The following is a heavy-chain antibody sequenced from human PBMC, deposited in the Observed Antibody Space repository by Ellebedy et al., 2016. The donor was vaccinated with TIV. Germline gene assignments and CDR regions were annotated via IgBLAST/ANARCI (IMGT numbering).Heavy chain of an antibody. CDR3: ARDNVAAPGTFDY. V-gene: IGHV4-38-2*02. Sequence: MPSETLSLTCSVSGYSISSGYFWGWIRQSPGKGLEWLGSIYQSGKIYFNPSLKSRVTISVDTSKNQFSLKVTSVTAADTAIYYCARDNVAAPGTFDYWGQGAQVTVSS. D-gene: IGHD6-13*01. J-gene: IGHJ4*02. CDR2: IYQSGKI. CDR1: GYSISSGYF.